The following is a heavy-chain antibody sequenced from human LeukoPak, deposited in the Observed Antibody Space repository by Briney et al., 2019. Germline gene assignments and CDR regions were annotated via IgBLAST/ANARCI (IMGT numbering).Heavy chain of an antibody. V-gene: IGHV4-39*07. CDR1: RDSISSSSYY. J-gene: IGHJ6*03. CDR3: TRGSIAYYYMDV. Sequence: PSETLSLTCIVSRDSISSSSYYWGWIRQPPGKGLEWIGSIFYSGSAYYTPSFKSRVTISVDTSKNQFSLKLNSVTAADTAVYYCTRGSIAYYYMDVWGKGTTVTISS. CDR2: IFYSGSA. D-gene: IGHD3-22*01.